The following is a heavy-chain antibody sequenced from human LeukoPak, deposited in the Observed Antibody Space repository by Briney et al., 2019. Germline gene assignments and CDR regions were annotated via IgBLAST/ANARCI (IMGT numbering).Heavy chain of an antibody. Sequence: SETLPLTCTVSGGSISSGSYYWSWIRQPAGKGLEWIGRIYTSGSTNYNPSLKSRVTISVDTSKNQFSLKLSSVTAADTAVYYCARDLGSSLSPGYWGQGTLVTVSS. J-gene: IGHJ4*02. CDR2: IYTSGST. CDR3: ARDLGSSLSPGY. V-gene: IGHV4-61*02. CDR1: GGSISSGSYY. D-gene: IGHD6-6*01.